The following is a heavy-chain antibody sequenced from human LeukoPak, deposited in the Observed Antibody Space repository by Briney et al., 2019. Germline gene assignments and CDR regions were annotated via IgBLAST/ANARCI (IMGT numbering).Heavy chain of an antibody. V-gene: IGHV1-18*01. CDR3: ARTSNYYYYYMDV. D-gene: IGHD2/OR15-2a*01. J-gene: IGHJ6*03. Sequence: ASVKVSCKASGYTFTSYGISWVRQALGQGLEWMGWISAYNGNTNYAQKLQGRVTVTTDTSTSTAYMELRSLRSDDTAVYYCARTSNYYYYYMDVWGKGTTVTVSS. CDR1: GYTFTSYG. CDR2: ISAYNGNT.